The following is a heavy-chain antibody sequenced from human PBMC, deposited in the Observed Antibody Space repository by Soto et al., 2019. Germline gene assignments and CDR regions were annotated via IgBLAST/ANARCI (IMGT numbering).Heavy chain of an antibody. CDR3: AKHTYYYDSSGYYVFDY. Sequence: PGGSLRLSCGDSGFTFSNYGMHWVRQAPGKGLEWVAGISYDGSNKHYADSAEGRFTISRDNSKSTVYLKMNSLRAEDTAIYYCAKHTYYYDSSGYYVFDYWGQGALVTVSS. CDR1: GFTFSNYG. J-gene: IGHJ4*02. D-gene: IGHD3-22*01. V-gene: IGHV3-30*18. CDR2: ISYDGSNK.